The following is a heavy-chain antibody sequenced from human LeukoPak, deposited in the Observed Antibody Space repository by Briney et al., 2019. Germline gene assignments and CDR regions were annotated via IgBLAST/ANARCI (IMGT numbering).Heavy chain of an antibody. D-gene: IGHD3-22*01. CDR1: GFTFSSYW. CDR2: IKQDGSEK. CDR3: AKGAYYYDSSGDAFDI. V-gene: IGHV3-7*03. Sequence: GGSLRLSCAASGFTFSSYWMSWVRQAPGKGLEWVANIKQDGSEKYYVDSVKGRFTISRDNAKNSLYLQMNSLRAEDTALYYCAKGAYYYDSSGDAFDIWGQGTMVTVSS. J-gene: IGHJ3*02.